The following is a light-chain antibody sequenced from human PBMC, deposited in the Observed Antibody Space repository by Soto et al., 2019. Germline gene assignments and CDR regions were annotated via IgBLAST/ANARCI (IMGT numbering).Light chain of an antibody. V-gene: IGLV1-47*01. CDR2: KNH. CDR1: SSNIGKNY. J-gene: IGLJ3*02. CDR3: SAYTARSTLV. Sequence: QSVLTQPPSVSGTPGQSVTISCSGSSSNIGKNYVYWYQHLPGTAPKLLIYKNHQRPSGVPDRFSGSKSGTSASLAISGLRSEDEGDYYCSAYTARSTLVFGGGTKVTVL.